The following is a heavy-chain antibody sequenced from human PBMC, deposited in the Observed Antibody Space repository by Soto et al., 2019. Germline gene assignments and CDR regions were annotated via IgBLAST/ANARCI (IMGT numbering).Heavy chain of an antibody. J-gene: IGHJ6*03. CDR1: GYTFTSYY. Sequence: ASLKVSCKASGYTFTSYYMHWVRQAPGQGLEWMGRINPSGGSTSYAQKFQGRVTMTRDTSTSTVYMELSSLRSEDTAVYYCASGVNWTDHYYYYMEDWGKGTTVTVSS. V-gene: IGHV1-46*01. D-gene: IGHD1-1*01. CDR3: ASGVNWTDHYYYYMED. CDR2: INPSGGST.